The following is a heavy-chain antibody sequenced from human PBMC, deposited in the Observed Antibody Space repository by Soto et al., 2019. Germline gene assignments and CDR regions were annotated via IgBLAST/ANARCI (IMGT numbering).Heavy chain of an antibody. Sequence: QITLKESGPTLVKPTQTLTLTCTFSGFSLTTSGVGVGWIRQPPGKALEWLALIYWDDDKRYSPSLKNRLTITKDTSRNRVVLKLIDLDPVDTATYFYAHKSRVPCGMDVWGQGTTVTVAS. D-gene: IGHD2-21*01. J-gene: IGHJ6*02. CDR2: IYWDDDK. CDR3: AHKSRVPCGMDV. CDR1: GFSLTTSGVG. V-gene: IGHV2-5*02.